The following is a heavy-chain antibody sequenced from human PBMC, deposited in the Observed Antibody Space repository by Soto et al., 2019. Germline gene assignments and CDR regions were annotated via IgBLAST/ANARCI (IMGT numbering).Heavy chain of an antibody. CDR2: IYYSGST. D-gene: IGHD4-17*01. Sequence: SETLSLTCTVSGGSISSGGYYWSWIRQHPGKGLEWIGYIYYSGSTYYNPSLKSRVSISVDTSKNQFSLELSSVTAADTAVYYCATMGTPVTGLYYFDYWGQGTLVTVSS. CDR3: ATMGTPVTGLYYFDY. CDR1: GGSISSGGYY. V-gene: IGHV4-31*03. J-gene: IGHJ4*02.